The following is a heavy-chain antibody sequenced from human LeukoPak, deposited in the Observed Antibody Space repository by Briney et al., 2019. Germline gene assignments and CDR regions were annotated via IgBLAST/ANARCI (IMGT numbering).Heavy chain of an antibody. J-gene: IGHJ4*02. Sequence: SETLSLTCTVSGGSVSSDNYYWTWLRQPPGKGLQWIGHISYSGSTNYNPSLKSRVTISLHTSKNQFSLRLSSLNDADTAVYYCARRHYYNGRAYYFLDYWGQGTLVTVSS. V-gene: IGHV4-61*01. CDR2: ISYSGST. CDR1: GGSVSSDNYY. D-gene: IGHD3-22*01. CDR3: ARRHYYNGRAYYFLDY.